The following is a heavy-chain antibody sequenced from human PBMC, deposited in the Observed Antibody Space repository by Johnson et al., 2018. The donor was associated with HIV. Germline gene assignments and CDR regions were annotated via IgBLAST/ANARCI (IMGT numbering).Heavy chain of an antibody. CDR3: ARGRGALDI. D-gene: IGHD3-16*01. CDR1: GFTFSSYA. V-gene: IGHV3-7*04. CDR2: INQDGSEM. J-gene: IGHJ3*02. Sequence: MQLVESGGGVVQPGRSLRLSCAASGFTFSSYAMHWVRQAPGKELEWVANINQDGSEMYYVDSVKGRFTISRDNANNSLYVQMNSLRAEDTAVYYCARGRGALDIWGQGTMVTVSS.